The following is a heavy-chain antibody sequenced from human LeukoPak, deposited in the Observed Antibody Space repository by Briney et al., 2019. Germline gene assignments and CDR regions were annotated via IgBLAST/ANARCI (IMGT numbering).Heavy chain of an antibody. CDR1: GGSISSSNW. Sequence: PSGTLSLTCAVSGGSISSSNWWSWVRQPPGKGLEWIGEIYHSGSTNYNPSLKSRVTISVDKSKNQFSLKLSSVTAADTAVYYCAREGSGSYWSYFQYWGQGTPVTVSS. J-gene: IGHJ1*01. CDR2: IYHSGST. D-gene: IGHD1-26*01. V-gene: IGHV4-4*02. CDR3: AREGSGSYWSYFQY.